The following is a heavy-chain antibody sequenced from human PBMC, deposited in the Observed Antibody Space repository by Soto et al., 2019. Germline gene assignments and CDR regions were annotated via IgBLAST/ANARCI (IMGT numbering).Heavy chain of an antibody. Sequence: QMQLVQSGPEVKKPGTSVKVSCKASGFTFTSSAVQWVRQARGQRLEWIGWIVVGSGNTNYAQKLQERVTITRDMSTSRAYMELSSLSSEDTVVYYCAARSDYDYVWGSYRYTETLPDYWGQGTLVTVSS. CDR1: GFTFTSSA. CDR2: IVVGSGNT. V-gene: IGHV1-58*01. CDR3: AARSDYDYVWGSYRYTETLPDY. D-gene: IGHD3-16*02. J-gene: IGHJ4*02.